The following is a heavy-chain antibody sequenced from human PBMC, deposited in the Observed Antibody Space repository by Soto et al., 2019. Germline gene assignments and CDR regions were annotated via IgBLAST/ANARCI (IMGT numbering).Heavy chain of an antibody. CDR3: ARDPPPPDY. CDR1: GYTFASYA. CDR2: ISAYNGNT. J-gene: IGHJ4*02. V-gene: IGHV1-18*01. Sequence: QVQLVQSGAEVKKPGASVKVSCKASGYTFASYAISWMRQAPGQGLEWMGWISAYNGNTNYAQKLQGRVTMSTDTATSTAYRELRSLRSDDTAVYYCARDPPPPDYWGQGTLVTVSS.